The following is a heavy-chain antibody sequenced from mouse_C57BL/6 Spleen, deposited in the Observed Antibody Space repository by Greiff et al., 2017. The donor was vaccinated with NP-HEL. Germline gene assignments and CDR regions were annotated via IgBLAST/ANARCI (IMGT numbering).Heavy chain of an antibody. CDR1: GYAFSSYW. V-gene: IGHV1-80*01. J-gene: IGHJ1*03. CDR2: IYPGDGDT. D-gene: IGHD1-1*01. Sequence: VQLQQSGAELVKPGASVKISCKASGYAFSSYWMNWVKQRPGKGLEWIGQIYPGDGDTNYNGKFKGKATLTADKSSSKAYMQLSSLTSEDSAVYCCAKGGTVVDWYFDVWGTGTTVTVSS. CDR3: AKGGTVVDWYFDV.